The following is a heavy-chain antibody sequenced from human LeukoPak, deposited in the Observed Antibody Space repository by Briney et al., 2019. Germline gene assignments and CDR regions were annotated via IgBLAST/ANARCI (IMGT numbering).Heavy chain of an antibody. CDR1: GGSFSGYY. CDR2: INHSGST. CDR3: ARRPPFGIVVNWFGP. V-gene: IGHV4-34*01. J-gene: IGHJ5*02. D-gene: IGHD3-22*01. Sequence: PSETLSLTCAVYGGSFSGYYWSWIRQPPGKGLEWIGEINHSGSTNYNPSLKSRVTISVDTSKNQFSLKLSSVTAADTAVYYCARRPPFGIVVNWFGPWGQGTLVTVSS.